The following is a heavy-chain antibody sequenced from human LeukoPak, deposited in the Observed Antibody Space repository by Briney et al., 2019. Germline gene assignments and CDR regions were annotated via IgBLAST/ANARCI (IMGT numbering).Heavy chain of an antibody. D-gene: IGHD2-2*01. CDR2: IIPIFGTA. CDR3: ARDNSGYCSSTSCREYFQH. J-gene: IGHJ1*01. CDR1: GYTFTSYG. V-gene: IGHV1-69*05. Sequence: GASVKVSCKASGYTFTSYGISWVRQAPGQGLEWMGGIIPIFGTANYAQKFQGRVTITTDESTSTAYMELSSLRSEDTAVYYCARDNSGYCSSTSCREYFQHWGQGTLVTDSS.